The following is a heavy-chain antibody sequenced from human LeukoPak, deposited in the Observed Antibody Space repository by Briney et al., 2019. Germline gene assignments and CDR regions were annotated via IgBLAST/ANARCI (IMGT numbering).Heavy chain of an antibody. CDR3: ARDTGGYGDGAFDI. CDR2: IYYSGST. J-gene: IGHJ3*02. Sequence: KPSETLSPTCTVSGGSISSYYWSWIRQPPGKGLEWIGYIYYSGSTNYNPSLKSRVTISVDTSKNQFSLKLSSVTAADTAVYYCARDTGGYGDGAFDIWGQGTMVTVSS. D-gene: IGHD4-17*01. V-gene: IGHV4-59*01. CDR1: GGSISSYY.